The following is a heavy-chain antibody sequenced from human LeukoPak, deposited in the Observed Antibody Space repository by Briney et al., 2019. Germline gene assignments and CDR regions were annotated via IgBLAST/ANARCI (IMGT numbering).Heavy chain of an antibody. CDR1: GFIFSSYG. CDR3: LRGDRRDY. Sequence: GGSLRLSCAASGFIFSSYGMNWVRQAPGKGLQWVSSIDSSGGYMFYADSVKGRFIISRDNAKDSLYLRMNSLRVEDTAVYYCLRGDRRDYWGQGTLVTVSS. V-gene: IGHV3-21*06. J-gene: IGHJ4*02. CDR2: IDSSGGYM.